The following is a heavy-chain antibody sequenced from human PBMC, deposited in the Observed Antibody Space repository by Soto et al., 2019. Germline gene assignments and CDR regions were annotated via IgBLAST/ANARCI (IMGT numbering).Heavy chain of an antibody. D-gene: IGHD1-7*01. CDR2: IWYDGSNK. CDR1: GFIFNEYG. V-gene: IGHV3-33*01. CDR3: ARWGCSGSNWNLNQRSFDL. Sequence: QVQLVESGGGVVQPGRSLRLSCAASGFIFNEYGMHWVRQAPGKGLEWVAVIWYDGSNKYYADSVKGRFTFSRDNSKNTMSLQMNSPRVEDTAIYYCARWGCSGSNWNLNQRSFDLWGQGTLVTVSS. J-gene: IGHJ4*02.